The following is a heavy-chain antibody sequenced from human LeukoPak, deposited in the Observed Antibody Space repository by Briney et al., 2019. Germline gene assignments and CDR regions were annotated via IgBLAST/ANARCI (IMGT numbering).Heavy chain of an antibody. Sequence: GGSLRLSCAASGFTFSSYGMHWVRQAPGKGLEWVAVIWYDGSNKYYADSVKSRFTISRDNSKNTLYLQMNSLRAEDTAVYYCARALVVVDDAFDIWGQGTMVTVSS. CDR2: IWYDGSNK. J-gene: IGHJ3*02. D-gene: IGHD2-15*01. CDR3: ARALVVVDDAFDI. V-gene: IGHV3-33*01. CDR1: GFTFSSYG.